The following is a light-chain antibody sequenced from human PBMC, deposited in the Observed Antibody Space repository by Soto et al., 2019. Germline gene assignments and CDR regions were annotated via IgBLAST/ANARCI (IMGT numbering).Light chain of an antibody. V-gene: IGKV3-11*01. J-gene: IGKJ3*01. CDR3: QQRSNWSLFT. CDR2: DAS. CDR1: QSVSSY. Sequence: EIVLTQSPATLSLSPGERATLSCRASQSVSSYLAWYQQKPGQAPRLLIYDASNRATGIPARFSGSGSGTDFTLTISSLEPEDSAVYYCQQRSNWSLFTFGPGTKVDIK.